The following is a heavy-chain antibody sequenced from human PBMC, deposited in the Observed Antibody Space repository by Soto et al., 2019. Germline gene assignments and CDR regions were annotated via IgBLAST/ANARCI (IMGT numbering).Heavy chain of an antibody. CDR1: GFTFSSYG. V-gene: IGHV3-30*18. D-gene: IGHD3-10*01. CDR2: ISYDGSNK. J-gene: IGHJ5*02. CDR3: ANPGKWFDP. Sequence: GGSLRLSCAASGFTFSSYGMHWVRQAPGKGLEWVAVISYDGSNKYYADSVKGRFTISRDNSKNTLYLQMNSLRAEDTAVYYCANPGKWFDPWGQGTLVTVSS.